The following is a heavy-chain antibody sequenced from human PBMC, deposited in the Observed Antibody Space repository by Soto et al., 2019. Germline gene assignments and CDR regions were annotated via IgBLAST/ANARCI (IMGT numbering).Heavy chain of an antibody. CDR1: GGSISSGGYS. CDR2: MYHSGST. D-gene: IGHD2-21*02. J-gene: IGHJ6*02. V-gene: IGHV4-30-2*01. CDR3: ARDLWGYCGTDCYPLDV. Sequence: SETLSLTCAVSGGSISSGGYSWSWIRQPPGKGLEWIGYMYHSGSTYYNQSLKSQVTISIDRSKNQFSLKLSSVTAADTSVYYCARDLWGYCGTDCYPLDVWGQGTTVTVSS.